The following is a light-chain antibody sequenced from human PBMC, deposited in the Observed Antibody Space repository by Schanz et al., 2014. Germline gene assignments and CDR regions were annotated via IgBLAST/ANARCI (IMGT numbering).Light chain of an antibody. CDR2: DAS. CDR1: QSVSNNF. J-gene: IGKJ2*01. Sequence: EIVLTQSPATLSLSPGERATLSCGASQSVSNNFLAWYQQKPGLAPRLLIYDASRRAHGIPDRFSGSGSGTDFTLTIIRLEPEDFAVYYCQQYNNWPPLYTFGQGTKLEIK. V-gene: IGKV3D-20*01. CDR3: QQYNNWPPLYT.